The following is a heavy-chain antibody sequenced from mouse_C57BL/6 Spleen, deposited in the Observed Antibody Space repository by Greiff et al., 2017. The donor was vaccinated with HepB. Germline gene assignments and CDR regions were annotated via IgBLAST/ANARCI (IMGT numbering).Heavy chain of an antibody. J-gene: IGHJ3*01. V-gene: IGHV5-17*01. Sequence: EVQLVESGGGLVKPGGSLKLSCAASGFTFSDYGMHWVRQAPEKGLEWVAYISSGSSTIYYADTVKGRFTISRDNAKNTLFLQMTSLRSEDTAMYYCAREGLGRWCAYGGRGTRVTVSA. CDR1: GFTFSDYG. D-gene: IGHD4-1*01. CDR3: AREGLGRWCAY. CDR2: ISSGSSTI.